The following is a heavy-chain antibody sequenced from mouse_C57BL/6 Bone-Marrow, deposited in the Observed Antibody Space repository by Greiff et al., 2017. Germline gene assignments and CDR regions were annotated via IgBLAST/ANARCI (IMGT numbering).Heavy chain of an antibody. Sequence: EVHLVESGGGLVKPGGSLKLSCAASGFTFSSYTMSWVRQTPEKRLQWVAAISGGGGNTYYPDSVKGRFTISRDNDKNILYLQMSSLRSEDAALYYCSRRVTTVLATKYFDVWGTGTTGTVAS. CDR1: GFTFSSYT. CDR2: ISGGGGNT. V-gene: IGHV5-9*01. D-gene: IGHD1-1*01. CDR3: SRRVTTVLATKYFDV. J-gene: IGHJ1*03.